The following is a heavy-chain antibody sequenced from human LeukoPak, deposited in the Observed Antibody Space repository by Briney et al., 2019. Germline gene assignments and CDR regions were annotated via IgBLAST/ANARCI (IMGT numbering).Heavy chain of an antibody. D-gene: IGHD2-2*01. CDR3: AKHAGGHDLDALDI. V-gene: IGHV3-23*01. CDR2: ISRSGGAT. J-gene: IGHJ3*02. Sequence: PGGSLRLSCAASGFTFSSYAMHWVRQAPGKGLEWVSSISRSGGATYYADSVKGRFTISRDNSRNTLSLHMNSLRAEDTAVYFCAKHAGGHDLDALDIWGQGTMVTVSS. CDR1: GFTFSSYA.